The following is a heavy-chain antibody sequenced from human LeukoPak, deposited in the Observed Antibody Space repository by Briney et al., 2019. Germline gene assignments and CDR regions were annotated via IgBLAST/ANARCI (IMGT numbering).Heavy chain of an antibody. D-gene: IGHD3-3*01. J-gene: IGHJ6*02. Sequence: GGSLRLSCAASGFTFSNYWMSWVRQAPERGLEWVANVKPDGSETYSVDSVKGRFTISRDNAKNSLYLQMNSLRAEDTAVYYCARTLRFFRFLDVWGQGTTVTVSS. CDR2: VKPDGSET. V-gene: IGHV3-7*03. CDR3: ARTLRFFRFLDV. CDR1: GFTFSNYW.